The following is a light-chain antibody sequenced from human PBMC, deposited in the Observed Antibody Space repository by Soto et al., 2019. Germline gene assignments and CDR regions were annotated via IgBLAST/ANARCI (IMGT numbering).Light chain of an antibody. V-gene: IGKV1-17*01. J-gene: IGKJ1*01. CDR3: LQHNSYPQT. CDR2: AAS. CDR1: QGIRDA. Sequence: DIQMTQSPSSLSASVGDRVTITCRASQGIRDALGWYQQKPGEAPKRLIYAASSLQSGVPSRFSGSGSGTEFTLTISSLQPEDFAIYYCLQHNSYPQTFGQGTKVEIK.